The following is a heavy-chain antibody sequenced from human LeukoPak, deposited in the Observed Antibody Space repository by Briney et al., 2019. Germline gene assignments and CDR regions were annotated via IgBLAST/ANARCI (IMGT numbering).Heavy chain of an antibody. D-gene: IGHD6-13*01. V-gene: IGHV4-30-2*01. J-gene: IGHJ4*02. CDR1: GDSIGIRGYS. CDR2: IHQSGNT. Sequence: SETLPLTCAVSGDSIGIRGYSWSWIRQPPGRGLEWIGYIHQSGNTYYNPSLQSRVTISIDTSNNHYSLNLTSVTAADTAVYFCARRVAGAGTSYFDLWGQGTPVTVSS. CDR3: ARRVAGAGTSYFDL.